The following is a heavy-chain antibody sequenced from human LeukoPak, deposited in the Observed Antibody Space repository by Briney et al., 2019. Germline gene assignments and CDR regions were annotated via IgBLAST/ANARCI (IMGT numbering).Heavy chain of an antibody. CDR3: ARDAVGATTDY. V-gene: IGHV3-21*04. Sequence: GGSLRLSCAASGFTFSSYSMNWVRQAPGKGLEWVSSISSSSSYIYYADSVKGRFTISRDNAKDSLYLQMNSLRAEDTAVYYCARDAVGATTDYWGQGTLVTVSS. CDR1: GFTFSSYS. J-gene: IGHJ4*02. D-gene: IGHD1-26*01. CDR2: ISSSSSYI.